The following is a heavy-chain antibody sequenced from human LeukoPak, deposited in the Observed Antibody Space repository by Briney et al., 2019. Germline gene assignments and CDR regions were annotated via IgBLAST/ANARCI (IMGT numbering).Heavy chain of an antibody. CDR2: IGGSGTKT. J-gene: IGHJ4*02. CDR3: AKDSHWILFDD. CDR1: GFTFTTYG. D-gene: IGHD2-2*03. Sequence: GGSLRLSRSASGFTFTTYGMNWLRQAPGKGLEWVSGIGGSGTKTYYADSVEGRFTISRDNSKNTLYLQMNSLRDEDTAVYYCAKDSHWILFDDWGQGTLVTVSS. V-gene: IGHV3-23*01.